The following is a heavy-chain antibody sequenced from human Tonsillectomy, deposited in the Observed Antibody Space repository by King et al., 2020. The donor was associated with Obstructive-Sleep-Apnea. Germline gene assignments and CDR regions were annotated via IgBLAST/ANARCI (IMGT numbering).Heavy chain of an antibody. Sequence: QLQESGPGLVKPSETLSLTCTVSGGSISSSSYYWVWIRQPPGKGLEWIGSIYYSGSTYYNPSLKSRVTISVDTSKNQFSLKVSSVTAADTAVYYGARGRGYGGNRGEYWGQGTLVTVSS. CDR2: IYYSGST. CDR3: ARGRGYGGNRGEY. J-gene: IGHJ4*02. V-gene: IGHV4-39*07. CDR1: GGSISSSSYY. D-gene: IGHD4-23*01.